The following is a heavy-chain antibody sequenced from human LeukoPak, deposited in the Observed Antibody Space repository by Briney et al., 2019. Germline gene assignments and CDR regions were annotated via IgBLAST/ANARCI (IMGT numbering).Heavy chain of an antibody. CDR1: RFTFSMYA. CDR2: ISYDGSNK. Sequence: GGSLRLSCAASRFTFSMYAMYWVRQAPGKGLEWVAVISYDGSNKYYADSVKGRFTISRDNSKNTLYLQMNSPRAEDTAVYYCARVHGRGDAFDIWGQGTMVTVSS. CDR3: ARVHGRGDAFDI. J-gene: IGHJ3*02. V-gene: IGHV3-30-3*01.